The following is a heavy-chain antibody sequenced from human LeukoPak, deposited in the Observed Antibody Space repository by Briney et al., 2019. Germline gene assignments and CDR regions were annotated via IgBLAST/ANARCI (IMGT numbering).Heavy chain of an antibody. D-gene: IGHD2-15*01. CDR1: GFTFSSYE. CDR3: ARGLRATYCSGGSCYSAVHWFDP. J-gene: IGHJ5*02. V-gene: IGHV3-48*03. CDR2: ISSSGSTI. Sequence: QPGGSLRLSCAASGFTFSSYEMNWVRQAPGKGLEWVSYISSSGSTIYYADSVKGRFTISRDNAKNSLYLQMNSLRADDTAVYYCARGLRATYCSGGSCYSAVHWFDPWGQGTLVTVSS.